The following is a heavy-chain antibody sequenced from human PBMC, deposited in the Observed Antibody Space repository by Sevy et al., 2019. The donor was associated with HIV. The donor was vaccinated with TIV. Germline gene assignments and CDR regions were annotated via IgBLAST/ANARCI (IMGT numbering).Heavy chain of an antibody. V-gene: IGHV3-30-3*01. J-gene: IGHJ4*02. CDR1: GITFSSHA. D-gene: IGHD4-17*01. Sequence: GESLKISCAASGITFSSHAMHWVRQAPGKGLEWVTIISYDGSNKYYADSVKGRFNISRDNSKNTLYLQMNSLRAEDTAVYYCARADYGDYSGEFDYWGQGTLVTVSS. CDR3: ARADYGDYSGEFDY. CDR2: ISYDGSNK.